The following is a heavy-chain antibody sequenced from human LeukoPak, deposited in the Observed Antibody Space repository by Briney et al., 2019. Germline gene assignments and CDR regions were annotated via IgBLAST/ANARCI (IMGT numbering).Heavy chain of an antibody. CDR2: INPSGGST. D-gene: IGHD4-23*01. V-gene: IGHV1-46*01. CDR3: ARDDYGGNSFDY. CDR1: GYTFTSYY. Sequence: ASVTVSCKASGYTFTSYYMHWVRQAPGQGLEWMGIINPSGGSTSYAQKFQGRVTMTRDTSKSTVYMELSSLRSEDTAVYYCARDDYGGNSFDYWGQGTLVTVSS. J-gene: IGHJ4*02.